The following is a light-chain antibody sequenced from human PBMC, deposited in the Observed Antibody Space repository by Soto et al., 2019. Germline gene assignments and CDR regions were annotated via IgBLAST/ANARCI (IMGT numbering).Light chain of an antibody. CDR3: QQSYRKETWT. CDR1: QSISSY. Sequence: DIQMTQSPSSLSASVGDRVTITCRASQSISSYLNWYQQKPGKAPKLLIYAASSLQSGVPSRFSGSGSGTDFTLTISSLQPEDFATYYCQQSYRKETWTFGQGTKVEIK. J-gene: IGKJ1*01. V-gene: IGKV1-39*01. CDR2: AAS.